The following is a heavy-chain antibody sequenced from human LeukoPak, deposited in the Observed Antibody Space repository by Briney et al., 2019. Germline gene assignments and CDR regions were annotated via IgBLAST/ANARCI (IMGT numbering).Heavy chain of an antibody. D-gene: IGHD3-10*01. V-gene: IGHV1-2*02. J-gene: IGHJ4*02. CDR2: INPNRGGT. CDR3: ARVVVETPVGNYKFDY. CDR1: GYTFTGYY. Sequence: GASVKVSCKASGYTFTGYYIHWVRQAPGQGLEWVGWINPNRGGTETAQKFQGRVTITRDTSISTAYMELKNLKLDDTAVYFCARVVVETPVGNYKFDYWGQGTLVTVSS.